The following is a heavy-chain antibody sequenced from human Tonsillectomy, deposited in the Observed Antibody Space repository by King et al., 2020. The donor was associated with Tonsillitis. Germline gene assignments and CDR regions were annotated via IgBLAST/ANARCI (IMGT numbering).Heavy chain of an antibody. V-gene: IGHV2-70*04. D-gene: IGHD1-14*01. Sequence: VTLKESGPALVKLTQTLTLTSTFSGFSLSTDELRVCGVRQPPGKAQGWLARIDWDAEKFYSTSLKTRLTISTDTSTNQAVLGMTNMDPGDTATDYFARSQAVSNWFDPWGRGTLVTVSS. CDR1: GFSLSTDELR. CDR2: IDWDAEK. CDR3: ARSQAVSNWFDP. J-gene: IGHJ5*02.